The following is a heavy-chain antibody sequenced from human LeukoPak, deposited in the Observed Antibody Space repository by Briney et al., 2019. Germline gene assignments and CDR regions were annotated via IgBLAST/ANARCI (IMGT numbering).Heavy chain of an antibody. J-gene: IGHJ3*02. D-gene: IGHD5-12*01. Sequence: SETLSLTCTVSGGSISSSSYYWGWIRQPPGKGLEWIGSTYYSGSTYYNPSLKSRVTISVDTSKNQFSLKLSSVTAADTAVYYCASGYSGSLFAFDIWGQGTMVTVSS. CDR3: ASGYSGSLFAFDI. V-gene: IGHV4-39*01. CDR1: GGSISSSSYY. CDR2: TYYSGST.